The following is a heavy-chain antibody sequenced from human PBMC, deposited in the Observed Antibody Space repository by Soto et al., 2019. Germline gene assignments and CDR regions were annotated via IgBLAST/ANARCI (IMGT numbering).Heavy chain of an antibody. J-gene: IGHJ3*01. Sequence: QVQLQESGPGLVKPSGTLSLTCAVSGDSISSPKWWTWLRQPPGKGLEWIGDLLHSGTTNYNPSLKSRVLLSVDKSQNQFSLSLTSVNAADTAIYYCAYSSGWYRHDVWGQGTSVTVSS. CDR2: LLHSGTT. D-gene: IGHD6-19*01. CDR3: AYSSGWYRHDV. V-gene: IGHV4-4*02. CDR1: GDSISSPKW.